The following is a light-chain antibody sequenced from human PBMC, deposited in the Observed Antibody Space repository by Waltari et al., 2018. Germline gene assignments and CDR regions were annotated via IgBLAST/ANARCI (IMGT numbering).Light chain of an antibody. J-gene: IGKJ2*01. V-gene: IGKV3-11*01. CDR2: DAS. CDR1: QSVGTY. CDR3: QQRSNWTPHT. Sequence: EIVLTQSPATLSLSPGETATLSCRASQSVGTYLAWYQQRPDQAPRLLIYDASNRATGIPARFRGSGSGTDFTLTISSLEPEDFAVYYCQQRSNWTPHTFGQGARLEIK.